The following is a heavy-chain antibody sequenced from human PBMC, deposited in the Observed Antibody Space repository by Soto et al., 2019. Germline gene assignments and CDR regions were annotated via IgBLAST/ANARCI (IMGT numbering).Heavy chain of an antibody. J-gene: IGHJ4*02. D-gene: IGHD3-10*01. V-gene: IGHV4-30-4*01. CDR2: IYYSGST. CDR1: GGSISSGDYY. Sequence: SETLSLTCTVSGGSISSGDYYWSWIRQPPGKGLEWIGYIYYSGSTNYNPSLKSRVTISVDTSKNQFSLKLSSVTAADTAVYYCARHNYGSGSTYFDYWGQGTLVTGS. CDR3: ARHNYGSGSTYFDY.